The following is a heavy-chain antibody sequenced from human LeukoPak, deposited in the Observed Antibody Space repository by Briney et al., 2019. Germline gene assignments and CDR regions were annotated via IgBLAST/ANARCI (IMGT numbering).Heavy chain of an antibody. J-gene: IGHJ4*02. Sequence: GGSLRLSCAASGFTLGRYWMHWFRQAPGTGLVWVARSNSDGKITDYADSVKGRFTISRDNARNSLYLQMNSLRAEDTAVYYCASSSSSGWYGRAADYWGQGTLVTASS. V-gene: IGHV3-74*01. D-gene: IGHD6-19*01. CDR3: ASSSSSGWYGRAADY. CDR2: SNSDGKIT. CDR1: GFTLGRYW.